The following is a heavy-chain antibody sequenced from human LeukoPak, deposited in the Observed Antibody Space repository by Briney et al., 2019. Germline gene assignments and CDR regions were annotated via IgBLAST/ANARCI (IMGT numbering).Heavy chain of an antibody. J-gene: IGHJ4*02. V-gene: IGHV1-8*01. CDR2: MSTNNGNT. CDR1: GYTFTNYG. Sequence: GASVKVSCKASGYTFTNYGINWGRQATGQGLEWMGWMSTNNGNTGYAQKFQGRRTMTRDTSTSTAYMELSSLRSEDTAVYYCARGYGVPSDNYWGQGTLVTVSS. CDR3: ARGYGVPSDNY. D-gene: IGHD4-17*01.